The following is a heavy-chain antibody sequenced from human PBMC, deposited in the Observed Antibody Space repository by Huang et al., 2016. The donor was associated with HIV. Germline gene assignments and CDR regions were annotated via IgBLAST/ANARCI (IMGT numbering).Heavy chain of an antibody. CDR3: ARRYNWNYVAHGFDI. D-gene: IGHD1-7*01. J-gene: IGHJ3*02. V-gene: IGHV3-21*05. CDR1: GFTFSDYS. CDR2: ISGSSSYI. Sequence: EVQLVESGGGLVKPGGSLRLSCAASGFTFSDYSMSWVRQAQGKGLQWVSNISGSSSYIYYVDSVKGRFAISRDNAKNLLFLQMNSLRAEDTAVYYCARRYNWNYVAHGFDIWGQGTMVTVSS.